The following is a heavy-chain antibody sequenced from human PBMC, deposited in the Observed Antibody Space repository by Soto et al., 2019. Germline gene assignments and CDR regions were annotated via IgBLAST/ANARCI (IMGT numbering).Heavy chain of an antibody. D-gene: IGHD6-25*01. V-gene: IGHV3-74*01. J-gene: IGHJ3*02. CDR3: ATTRPDVRRLDAFDI. CDR2: INSDGSST. Sequence: GGSLRLSCAASGFTFSTYWMHWVRQVPGKGLVWVSRINSDGSSTYYADSVKGRFTISRDNARNTLYLQMNSLRAEDTAVYYCATTRPDVRRLDAFDIWGPGTVVTVSS. CDR1: GFTFSTYW.